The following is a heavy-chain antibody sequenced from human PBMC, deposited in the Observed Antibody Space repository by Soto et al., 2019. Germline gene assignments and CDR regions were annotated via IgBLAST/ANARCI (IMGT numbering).Heavy chain of an antibody. D-gene: IGHD2-2*02. Sequence: QVQLVESGGGVVQPGRSLRLSCAASGFTFSSYAMHWVRQAPGKGLEWVAVISYDGSNKYYADSVKGRFTISRDNSKNTLNQQMNSLRAEDTAVYYCARDEDLGYCSSTSCYIFDYWGQGTLVTVSS. CDR1: GFTFSSYA. CDR2: ISYDGSNK. V-gene: IGHV3-30-3*01. J-gene: IGHJ4*02. CDR3: ARDEDLGYCSSTSCYIFDY.